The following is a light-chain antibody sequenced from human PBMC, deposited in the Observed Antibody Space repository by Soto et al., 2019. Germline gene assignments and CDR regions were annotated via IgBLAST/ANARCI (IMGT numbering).Light chain of an antibody. J-gene: IGKJ1*01. CDR1: QSVSSSY. V-gene: IGKV3-20*01. Sequence: EMVLTQSPGTLSLSPGERATLSCRASQSVSSSYLAWYQQKPGQAPRLLIYGASSRATGIPDRFSGRGSGTDFTLTISRLEPEDFAVYYCQQYGSSPLTFGQGTKVEIK. CDR3: QQYGSSPLT. CDR2: GAS.